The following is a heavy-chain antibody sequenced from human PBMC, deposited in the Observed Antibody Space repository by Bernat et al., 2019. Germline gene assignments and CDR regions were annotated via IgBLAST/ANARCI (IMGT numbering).Heavy chain of an antibody. CDR3: ARDHRRVGAPAADY. CDR2: IKQDGSEK. V-gene: IGHV3-7*03. CDR1: GFTFNNYW. D-gene: IGHD3-16*01. Sequence: EVQLVESGGGLVQPGESLRLSCAASGFTFNNYWMSWVRQAPEKGLEWVANIKQDGSEKYYVDSVKGRFTISRDNAKNSLYLQMNSLRAEDTAVYYCARDHRRVGAPAADYWGQGTLVTVSS. J-gene: IGHJ4*02.